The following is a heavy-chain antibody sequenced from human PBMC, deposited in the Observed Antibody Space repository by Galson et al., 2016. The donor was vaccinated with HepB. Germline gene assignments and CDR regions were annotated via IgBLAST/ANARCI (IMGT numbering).Heavy chain of an antibody. D-gene: IGHD3-16*01. CDR3: ATSPTEGY. CDR1: GYTFSTYA. V-gene: IGHV3-23*03. CDR2: IYSGGNT. Sequence: SLRLSCAGSGYTFSTYAMTWVRQAPGKGLEWVSIIYSGGNTQYADSVRGRFTISRDNSKNTLYLQMNSLRAEDTAVYYCATSPTEGYWGQGTLVTVSS. J-gene: IGHJ4*02.